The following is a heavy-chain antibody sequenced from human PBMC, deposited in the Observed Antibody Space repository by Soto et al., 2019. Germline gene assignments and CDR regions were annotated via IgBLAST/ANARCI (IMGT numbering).Heavy chain of an antibody. D-gene: IGHD5-12*01. Sequence: PSETLSLTCPVYGCSSSGYFWSWIRQPTGKGLEWIGEINHSGSTNYNPPLKSRVTISVDTYKNQFAVKLSSVTAADTVVYYCARERWLHRPFAYWGQGSLVTVSA. CDR2: INHSGST. CDR3: ARERWLHRPFAY. CDR1: GCSSSGYF. J-gene: IGHJ4*02. V-gene: IGHV4-34*01.